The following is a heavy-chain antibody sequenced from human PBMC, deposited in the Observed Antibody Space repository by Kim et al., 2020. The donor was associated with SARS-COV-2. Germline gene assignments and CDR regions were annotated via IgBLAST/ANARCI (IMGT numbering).Heavy chain of an antibody. CDR1: GFTFSSYG. V-gene: IGHV3-30*18. CDR3: AKDRLGFGELYTFHY. CDR2: ISYDGSNK. Sequence: GGSLRLSCAASGFTFSSYGMHWVRQAPGKGLEWVAVISYDGSNKYYADSVKGRFTISRDNSKNTLYLQMNSLRAEDTAVYYCAKDRLGFGELYTFHYWGQGTLVTVSS. J-gene: IGHJ4*02. D-gene: IGHD3-10*01.